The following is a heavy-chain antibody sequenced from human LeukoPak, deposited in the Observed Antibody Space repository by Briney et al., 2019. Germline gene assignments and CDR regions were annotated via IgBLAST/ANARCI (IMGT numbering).Heavy chain of an antibody. CDR3: AREAYCGGDCYSGFDY. CDR2: IYDSGST. J-gene: IGHJ4*02. V-gene: IGHV4-59*01. Sequence: TSETLSLTCTVSGGSIRSYHWSWIRQPPGKRLEWIGYIYDSGSTNYNPSLKSRVTISIDTSKNQFSLKLSSVTAADTAVYYCAREAYCGGDCYSGFDYWGQGTLVTVSS. CDR1: GGSIRSYH. D-gene: IGHD2-21*02.